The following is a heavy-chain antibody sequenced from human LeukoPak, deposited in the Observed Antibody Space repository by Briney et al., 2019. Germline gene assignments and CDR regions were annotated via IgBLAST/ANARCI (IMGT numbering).Heavy chain of an antibody. J-gene: IGHJ6*03. V-gene: IGHV4-34*01. CDR3: ARLIVATIPPSYYYYMDV. Sequence: PSETLSLTCAVYGGSFSGYYWSWIRQPPGKGLEWIGEINHSGSTNYNPSLKSRVTISVDTSKNQFSLKLSSVTAADTAVYYCARLIVATIPPSYYYYMDVWGKGTTVTISS. CDR2: INHSGST. CDR1: GGSFSGYY. D-gene: IGHD5-12*01.